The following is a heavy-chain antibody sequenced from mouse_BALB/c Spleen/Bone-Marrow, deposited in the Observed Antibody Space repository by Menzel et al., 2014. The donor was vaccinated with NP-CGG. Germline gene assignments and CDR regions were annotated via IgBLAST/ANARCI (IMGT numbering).Heavy chain of an antibody. CDR1: GFTFSSYG. Sequence: EVKLVESGGGLVKPGGSLKLSCAASGFTFSSYGVSWVRQTPEKRLEWVATISNGGNYTYYPDSVKGRFTISRDNAKNTLCLQMSSLRSEDTAMYYCTRQRGDYAMDYWGQGTSVTVSS. CDR3: TRQRGDYAMDY. V-gene: IGHV5-9-3*01. J-gene: IGHJ4*01. CDR2: ISNGGNYT. D-gene: IGHD1-1*02.